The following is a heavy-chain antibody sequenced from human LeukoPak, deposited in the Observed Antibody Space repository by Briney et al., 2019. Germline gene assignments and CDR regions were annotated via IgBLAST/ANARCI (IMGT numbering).Heavy chain of an antibody. V-gene: IGHV3-48*03. CDR2: IIISSSTI. CDR3: AEIGITMIGGV. J-gene: IGHJ6*04. CDR1: GFTFSSYE. Sequence: AGSLRLSCAASGFTFSSYEMNWFRQAPAKGLQGVSYIIISSSTIYYAHSVKSRFTISIDNAKNSLYLQMNTLRAADTAVYYCAEIGITMIGGVWGNGTTVTISS. D-gene: IGHD3-10*02.